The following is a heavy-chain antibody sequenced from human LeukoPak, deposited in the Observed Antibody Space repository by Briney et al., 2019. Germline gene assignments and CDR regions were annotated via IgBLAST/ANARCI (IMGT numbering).Heavy chain of an antibody. D-gene: IGHD3-22*01. CDR1: GFTFSKYW. CDR3: ARAPSEIGGYYPEYFRH. CDR2: INTDGTVT. J-gene: IGHJ1*01. Sequence: HPGGSLRLSCAASGFTFSKYWMLWVRQAPGKGLESVSRINTDGTVTTYADSVKGRFTISRDNAKNTVSLQMNSLRAEDTGVYYCARAPSEIGGYYPEYFRHWGQGTLVTVSS. V-gene: IGHV3-74*01.